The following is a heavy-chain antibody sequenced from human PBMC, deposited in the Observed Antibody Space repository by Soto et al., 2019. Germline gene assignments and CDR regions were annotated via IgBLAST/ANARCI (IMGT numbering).Heavy chain of an antibody. CDR1: GYSFTSYW. J-gene: IGHJ6*04. CDR3: ARRGDSSGWNDMYC. Sequence: GESLKISCKGSGYSFTSYWISWVRQMPGKGLGWMGRIDPSDSYTNYSPSFQGHVTISADKSISTAYLQWSSLKASDTAMYYCARRGDSSGWNDMYCWGKGTTVTVAS. CDR2: IDPSDSYT. V-gene: IGHV5-10-1*01. D-gene: IGHD6-19*01.